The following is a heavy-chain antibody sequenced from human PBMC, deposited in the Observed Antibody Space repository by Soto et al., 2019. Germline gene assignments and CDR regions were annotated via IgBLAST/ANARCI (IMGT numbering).Heavy chain of an antibody. J-gene: IGHJ3*01. D-gene: IGHD3-10*02. CDR1: GFTFTPYN. CDR2: ISSSSSSI. Sequence: GSLRLSCTASGFTFTPYNMNWVRQAPGKGLEWVASISSSSSSIYYTDSVRGRFTMSRDNDKNSVFLQMSSMRDEETAVYYCTTGLRIVLGFMGSYYYLLPFRGQGSMGTLS. V-gene: IGHV3-48*02. CDR3: TTGLRIVLGFMGSYYYLLPF.